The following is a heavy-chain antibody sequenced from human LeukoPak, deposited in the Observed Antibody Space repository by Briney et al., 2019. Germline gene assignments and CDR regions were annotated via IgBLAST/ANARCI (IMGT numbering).Heavy chain of an antibody. J-gene: IGHJ3*02. D-gene: IGHD3-22*01. Sequence: RASVKVSCKASGYTFTSYDINWVRQATGQGLEWIGWMNPNSGNTGYAQKFQGRVTITRNTSISTAYMELSSLRSEDTAVYYCAIYDSSPRDAFDIWGQGTVVTVSS. CDR1: GYTFTSYD. CDR2: MNPNSGNT. CDR3: AIYDSSPRDAFDI. V-gene: IGHV1-8*03.